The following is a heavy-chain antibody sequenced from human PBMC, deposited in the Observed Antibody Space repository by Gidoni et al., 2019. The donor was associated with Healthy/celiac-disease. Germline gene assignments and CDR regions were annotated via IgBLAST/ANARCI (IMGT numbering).Heavy chain of an antibody. CDR2: INHSGST. CDR1: GGSFSGYY. J-gene: IGHJ4*02. Sequence: QVQLQQWVAGLLKPSETLSLTCAVYGGSFSGYYWSWIRQPPGKGLEWIGEINHSGSTNYNPSLKSRVTISVDTSKNQFSLKLSSVTAADTAVYYCARGIELVPDYWGQGTLVTVSS. CDR3: ARGIELVPDY. D-gene: IGHD6-6*01. V-gene: IGHV4-34*01.